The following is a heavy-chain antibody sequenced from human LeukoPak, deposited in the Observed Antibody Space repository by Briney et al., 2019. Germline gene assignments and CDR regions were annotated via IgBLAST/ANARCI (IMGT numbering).Heavy chain of an antibody. J-gene: IGHJ4*02. Sequence: PGGSLRLSCAASGFTFSSHGMHWVRQTPGKGLEWVSSISSSSTYIYYADSVKGRFTISRDNAKNSLYLQMNSLRAEDTAVYYCAREPTAVILWGQGTLVTVSS. CDR2: ISSSSTYI. V-gene: IGHV3-21*01. CDR3: AREPTAVIL. CDR1: GFTFSSHG. D-gene: IGHD5-18*01.